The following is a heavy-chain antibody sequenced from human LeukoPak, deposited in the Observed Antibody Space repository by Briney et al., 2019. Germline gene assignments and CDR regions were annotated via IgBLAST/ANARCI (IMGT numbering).Heavy chain of an antibody. CDR3: ARAPGPLYYYYYMDV. CDR1: GYTFTSYG. Sequence: GASVKVSCKASGYTFTSYGISWVRQAPGQGLEWMGWIGAYNGNTNYAQKLQGRVTMTTDTSTSTAYMELSSLRSEDTAVYYCARAPGPLYYYYYMDVWGKGTTVTISS. V-gene: IGHV1-18*01. J-gene: IGHJ6*03. CDR2: IGAYNGNT.